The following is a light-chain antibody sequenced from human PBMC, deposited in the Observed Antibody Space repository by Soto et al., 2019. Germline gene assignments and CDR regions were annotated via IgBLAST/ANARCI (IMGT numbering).Light chain of an antibody. CDR3: LQDINYPWT. CDR1: QGIGNA. J-gene: IGKJ1*01. CDR2: GAS. V-gene: IGKV1-6*01. Sequence: AIQITQSPSSLSPSVGDQVTIPSRASQGIGNALGWYQQKPGKPPKVLIYGASNLQSGVPPRFSGSGSGTDFTLAISSLQPEDSATYYCLQDINYPWTFGQGTKVDIK.